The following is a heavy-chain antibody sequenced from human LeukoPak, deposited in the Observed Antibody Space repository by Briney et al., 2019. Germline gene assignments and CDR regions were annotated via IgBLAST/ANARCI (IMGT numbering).Heavy chain of an antibody. V-gene: IGHV4-59*08. Sequence: PSETLSLTCTVSGGSMSPYHRGWIRQPPGRGLEWTGYIYYSGSTNYNPSLNSRVTISVDTSKNQFSLRLGSVTAADTAIYYCARAVSGRFDYWGQGTLVTVSS. J-gene: IGHJ4*02. CDR3: ARAVSGRFDY. CDR1: GGSMSPYH. CDR2: IYYSGST. D-gene: IGHD6-19*01.